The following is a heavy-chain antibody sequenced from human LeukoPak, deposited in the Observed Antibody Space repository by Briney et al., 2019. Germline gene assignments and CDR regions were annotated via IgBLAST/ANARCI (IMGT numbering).Heavy chain of an antibody. CDR3: ARGGYYGSGDAFDI. D-gene: IGHD3-10*01. CDR1: GVNFDDYA. Sequence: GGSLRLSCAASGVNFDDYAMHWVRQSPGTGLEWVAGLNWDSRSMAYADSVKGRFTISRENAKNSLYLQMNSLRAGDTAVYYCARGGYYGSGDAFDIWGQGTMVTVSS. V-gene: IGHV3-9*01. CDR2: LNWDSRSM. J-gene: IGHJ3*02.